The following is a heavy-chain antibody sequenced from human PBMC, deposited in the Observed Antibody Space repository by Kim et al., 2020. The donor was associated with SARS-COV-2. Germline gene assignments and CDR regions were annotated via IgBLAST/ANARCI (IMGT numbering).Heavy chain of an antibody. Sequence: HPSLWSRVTISVDSSKNQFSLELSSVTAADTAVYYCARHELPRNNPCHYWGQGTLVTVSS. CDR3: ARHELPRNNPCHY. D-gene: IGHD3-10*01. V-gene: IGHV4-59*08. J-gene: IGHJ1*01.